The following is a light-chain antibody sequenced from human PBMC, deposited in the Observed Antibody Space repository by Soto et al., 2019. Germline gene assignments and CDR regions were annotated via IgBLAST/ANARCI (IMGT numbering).Light chain of an antibody. CDR2: SNN. CDR3: AAWDDSLSGPV. CDR1: SSNIGSNY. V-gene: IGLV1-47*02. J-gene: IGLJ3*02. Sequence: QSVLTQPPSASGTPGQRVTISCSGSSSNIGSNYVYWYQQLPGPAPKLLIYSNNQRPSGVPDRFSGSKSGTSASLAISGLRSEDEADYYCAAWDDSLSGPVFGGGTKVTVL.